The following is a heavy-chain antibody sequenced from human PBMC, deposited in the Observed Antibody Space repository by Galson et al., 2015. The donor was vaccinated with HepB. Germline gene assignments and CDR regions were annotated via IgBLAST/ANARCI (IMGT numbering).Heavy chain of an antibody. Sequence: ETLSLTCTVSGASISNYFWTWIRQAPGKGLEWIGYIYYSGSTNYNPSLKSRVTISVDTSKNLFSLNLTSVTAADTAVYYCARIRGGRFYRSSSQYFDYWGQGTLVTVSS. J-gene: IGHJ4*02. CDR3: ARIRGGRFYRSSSQYFDY. V-gene: IGHV4-59*01. CDR1: GASISNYF. D-gene: IGHD6-6*01. CDR2: IYYSGST.